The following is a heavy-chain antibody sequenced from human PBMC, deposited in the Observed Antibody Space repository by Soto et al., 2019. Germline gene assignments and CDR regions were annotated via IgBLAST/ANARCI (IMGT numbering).Heavy chain of an antibody. Sequence: VASVKVSCKASGGTFSSYAISWVRQAPGQGLEWMGGIIPIFGTANYAQKFQGRVTITADESTSTAYMELSSLRSEDTAVYYCAREDSSSPDYGMDVWGQGTTVTVSS. D-gene: IGHD6-6*01. V-gene: IGHV1-69*13. J-gene: IGHJ6*02. CDR2: IIPIFGTA. CDR3: AREDSSSPDYGMDV. CDR1: GGTFSSYA.